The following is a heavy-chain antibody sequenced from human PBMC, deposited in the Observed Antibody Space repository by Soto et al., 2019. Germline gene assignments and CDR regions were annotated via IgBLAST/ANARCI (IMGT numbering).Heavy chain of an antibody. CDR2: FDPEDGET. V-gene: IGHV1-24*01. CDR3: ATVLTADKLVYCISTSCYALGY. Sequence: GASVKVSCKVSGYTLTELSMHWVRQAPGKGLEWMGGFDPEDGETIYAQKFQGRVTMTEDTSTDTAYMELSSLRSEDTAVYYCATVLTADKLVYCISTSCYALGYWGQGTLVTVSS. CDR1: GYTLTELS. D-gene: IGHD2-2*01. J-gene: IGHJ4*02.